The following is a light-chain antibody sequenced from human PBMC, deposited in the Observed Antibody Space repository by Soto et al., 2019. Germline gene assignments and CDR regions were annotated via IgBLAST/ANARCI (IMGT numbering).Light chain of an antibody. CDR1: QSVNSN. CDR3: QQYNNWPPLT. Sequence: EIVLTQSPATLSVSPGETVTLSCRASQSVNSNLAWYQQKLGQPPRLLISDASTRASGVAARFSGGGSGTDFTLTISSLQSEDLAVYYCQQYNNWPPLTFGGGTKVEIK. J-gene: IGKJ4*01. V-gene: IGKV3-15*01. CDR2: DAS.